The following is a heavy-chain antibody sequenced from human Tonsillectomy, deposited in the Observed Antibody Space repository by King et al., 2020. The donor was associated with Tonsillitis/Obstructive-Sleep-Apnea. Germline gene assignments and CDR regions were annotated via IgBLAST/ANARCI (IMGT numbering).Heavy chain of an antibody. CDR3: AHRGRNAYYYDGSGSQGAFDI. D-gene: IGHD3-22*01. V-gene: IGHV2-5*02. CDR2: IYWDDDK. CDR1: GFSLSTSGVG. Sequence: ITLQESGPTLVKPTQTLTLTCTFSGFSLSTSGVGVGWIRQPPGKALEWLALIYWDDDKRYRLSLKSRLTITKDTSKNQVVLTMTNMDPVDTATYYCAHRGRNAYYYDGSGSQGAFDIWGQGTVVTVSS. J-gene: IGHJ3*02.